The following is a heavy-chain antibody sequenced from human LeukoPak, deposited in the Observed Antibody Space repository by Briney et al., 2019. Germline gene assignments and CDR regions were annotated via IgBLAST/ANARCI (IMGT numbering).Heavy chain of an antibody. CDR1: GFTFSDYY. CDR3: AKDQESQLLSFDY. J-gene: IGHJ4*02. V-gene: IGHV3-23*01. CDR2: ISSSGGTT. Sequence: GGSLRLSCAASGFTFSDYYMSWIRQAPGKGLEWVSGISSSGGTTSYADSVKGRFTMSRDNSKNTLYLQMNSLRAEDTAVYYCAKDQESQLLSFDYWGQGSLVTVSS. D-gene: IGHD2-2*01.